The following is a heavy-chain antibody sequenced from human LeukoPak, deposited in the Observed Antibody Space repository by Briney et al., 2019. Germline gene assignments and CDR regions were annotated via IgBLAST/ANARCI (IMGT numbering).Heavy chain of an antibody. J-gene: IGHJ4*02. Sequence: ASVKVSCKASGGTFSSYAISWVRQAPGQGLEWMGIINPSGGSTSYAQKFQGRVTMTRDTSTSTVYMELSSLRSEDTAVYYCARSRGAINYYDSSGYYYGWGQGTLVTVSS. CDR1: GGTFSSYA. D-gene: IGHD3-22*01. CDR2: INPSGGST. V-gene: IGHV1-46*03. CDR3: ARSRGAINYYDSSGYYYG.